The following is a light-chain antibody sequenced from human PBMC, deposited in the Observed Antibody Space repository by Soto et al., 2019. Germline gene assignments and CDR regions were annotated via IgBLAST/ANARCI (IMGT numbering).Light chain of an antibody. CDR2: GAS. V-gene: IGKV3-20*01. Sequence: ILLTQCPGALSLSPGERATLPCRASQSFXNNYLAWYEQKPGQAPGLPNYGASNKATGIPDRFSGSGCGTDFTITISRLEPEDLQVYYCQQYGSSGTFGQGTRLDIK. CDR1: QSFXNNY. J-gene: IGKJ5*01. CDR3: QQYGSSGT.